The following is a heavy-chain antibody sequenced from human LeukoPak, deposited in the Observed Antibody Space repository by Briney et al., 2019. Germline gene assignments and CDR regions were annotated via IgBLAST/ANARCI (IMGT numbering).Heavy chain of an antibody. J-gene: IGHJ6*02. CDR3: ARDRPPLDYYYYYGMDV. Sequence: SVKVSCKASGGTFSSYAISWVRQAPGQGLEWMGGIIPIFGTANYVQKFQGRVTITADESTSTAYMELSSLRSEDTAVYYCARDRPPLDYYYYYGMDVWGQGTTVTVSS. CDR2: IIPIFGTA. CDR1: GGTFSSYA. V-gene: IGHV1-69*13.